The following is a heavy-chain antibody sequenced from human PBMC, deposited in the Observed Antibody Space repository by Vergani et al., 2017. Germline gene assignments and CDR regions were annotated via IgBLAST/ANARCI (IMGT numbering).Heavy chain of an antibody. CDR2: IQFDGSNQ. Sequence: QVQLVESGGGVVQRGGSLRRSCATSGFTLSNYDMQWIRQGPGKVLEFVAFIQFDGSNQYYADSVKGRFTLSRDFSKNTLYLQMNSLRTDDTATYYCAKHFRGWGIDYWGQGTQVIVSS. J-gene: IGHJ4*02. CDR3: AKHFRGWGIDY. CDR1: GFTLSNYD. D-gene: IGHD3-16*01. V-gene: IGHV3-30*02.